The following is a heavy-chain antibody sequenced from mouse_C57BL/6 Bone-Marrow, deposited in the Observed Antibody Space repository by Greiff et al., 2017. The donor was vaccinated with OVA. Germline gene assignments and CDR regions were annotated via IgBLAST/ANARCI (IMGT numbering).Heavy chain of an antibody. V-gene: IGHV5-15*01. CDR2: ISNLAYSI. CDR3: ARHSSYYFDY. Sequence: EVKLMESGGGLVQPGGSLKLSCAASGFTFSDYGMAWVRQAPRKGPEWVAFISNLAYSIYYADTVTGRFTISRENAKNTLYLEMSSLRSEDTAMYYCARHSSYYFDYWGQGTTLTVSS. CDR1: GFTFSDYG. J-gene: IGHJ2*01.